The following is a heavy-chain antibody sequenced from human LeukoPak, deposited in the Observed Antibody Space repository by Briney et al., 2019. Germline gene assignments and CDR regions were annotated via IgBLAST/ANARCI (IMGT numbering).Heavy chain of an antibody. Sequence: GESLQISCKGSGYSFTSYWIGWVRQMPGKGLEWMGIIYPGDSDTRYSPSFQGQVTISADKSISTAYLQWSSLKASDTAMYYCAREMATIGYYFDYWGQGTLVTVSS. J-gene: IGHJ4*02. CDR3: AREMATIGYYFDY. D-gene: IGHD5-24*01. V-gene: IGHV5-51*01. CDR2: IYPGDSDT. CDR1: GYSFTSYW.